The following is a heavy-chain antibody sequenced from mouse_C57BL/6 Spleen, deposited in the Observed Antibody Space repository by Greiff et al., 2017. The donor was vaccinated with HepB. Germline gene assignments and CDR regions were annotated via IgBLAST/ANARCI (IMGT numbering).Heavy chain of an antibody. J-gene: IGHJ3*01. V-gene: IGHV1-55*01. D-gene: IGHD1-1*01. CDR3: AKSRANYGSRGWFAY. CDR1: GYTFTSYW. Sequence: QVQLQQPGAELVKPGASVKMSCKASGYTFTSYWITWVKQRPGQGLEWIGDIYPGSGSTNYNEKFKSKATLTVDTSSSTAYMQLSSLTSEDSAVYYCAKSRANYGSRGWFAYWGQGTLVTVSA. CDR2: IYPGSGST.